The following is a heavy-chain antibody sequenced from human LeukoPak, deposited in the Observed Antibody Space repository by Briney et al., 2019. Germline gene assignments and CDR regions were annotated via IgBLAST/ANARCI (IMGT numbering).Heavy chain of an antibody. Sequence: GGSLRLSCAASGFTFSNFWMHWVRHAPGEGLMWVSRITSDGSSTNYADSVKGRFTISRDNAKNTLYLQMNSLRAEDTAVYYCARAGRWLQNWGQGTLVTVSS. D-gene: IGHD5-24*01. V-gene: IGHV3-74*01. CDR1: GFTFSNFW. J-gene: IGHJ4*02. CDR3: ARAGRWLQN. CDR2: ITSDGSST.